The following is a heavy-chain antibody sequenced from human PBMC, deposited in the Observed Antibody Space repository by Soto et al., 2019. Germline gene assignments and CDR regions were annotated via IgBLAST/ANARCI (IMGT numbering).Heavy chain of an antibody. D-gene: IGHD2-15*01. J-gene: IGHJ4*02. CDR1: GYTFTSYG. CDR2: ISAYNGNT. V-gene: IGHV1-18*01. CDR3: ARDVGGGTGLVAAIFDY. Sequence: ASVKVSCKASGYTFTSYGISWVRQAPGQGLEWMGWISAYNGNTNYAQKLQGRVTMTTDTSTSTAYMELRSLRSDDTAVYYCARDVGGGTGLVAAIFDYWGQGTLVTVSS.